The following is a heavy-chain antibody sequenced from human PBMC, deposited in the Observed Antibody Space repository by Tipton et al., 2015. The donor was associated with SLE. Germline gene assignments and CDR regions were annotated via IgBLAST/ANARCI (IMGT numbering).Heavy chain of an antibody. CDR2: IYHSGST. Sequence: GLVKPSETLSLTCAVSGYSISSGYYWGWIRQPPGKGLEWIGSIYHSGSTYYNPSLKSRVTISVDTSKNQFSLKLSSVTAADTAVYYCAREDSSGYTFDYWGQGTLVTVSS. CDR3: AREDSSGYTFDY. CDR1: GYSISSGYY. V-gene: IGHV4-38-2*02. J-gene: IGHJ4*02. D-gene: IGHD3-22*01.